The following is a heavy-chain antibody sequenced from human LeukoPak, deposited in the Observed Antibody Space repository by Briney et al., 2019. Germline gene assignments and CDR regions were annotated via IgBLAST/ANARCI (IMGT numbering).Heavy chain of an antibody. Sequence: GGSLRLSCAASGFTFSSYGMNWVRQAPGKGLEWVSGISGSGGTTYYADSVKGRFTISRGNSKNSLSLQVSSLRAEDTAVYYCAKTSGYYSDWGQGTLVTVSS. D-gene: IGHD3-22*01. CDR1: GFTFSSYG. CDR3: AKTSGYYSD. V-gene: IGHV3-23*01. J-gene: IGHJ4*02. CDR2: ISGSGGTT.